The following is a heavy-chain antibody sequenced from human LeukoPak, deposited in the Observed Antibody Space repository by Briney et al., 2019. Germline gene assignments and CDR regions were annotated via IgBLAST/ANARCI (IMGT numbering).Heavy chain of an antibody. D-gene: IGHD5-18*01. CDR2: INWNGGSR. CDR1: GFNFDDYV. V-gene: IGHV3-20*04. Sequence: GGSLRLSCAASGFNFDDYVMNWVRQAPGKGLEWVSGINWNGGSRGYADSAKGRFTISRDNAKTSLYLQMNSLRAEDTAVYYCARHLSGVTGYTYGRGIDYWGQGTLVTVSS. J-gene: IGHJ4*02. CDR3: ARHLSGVTGYTYGRGIDY.